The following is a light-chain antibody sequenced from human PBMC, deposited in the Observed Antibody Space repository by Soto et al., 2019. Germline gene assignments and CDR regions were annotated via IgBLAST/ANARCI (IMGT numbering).Light chain of an antibody. CDR2: ENN. V-gene: IGLV1-51*02. CDR1: SSNIGYNY. CDR3: GTWDSSLSAGGV. Sequence: QSVLTQPPSVSAAPGQKVTISCSGSSSNIGYNYVSWYQQLPGTAPKLLIYENNKRPSGIPDRFSGSKAGTSATLGITGLQTGDEADYYCGTWDSSLSAGGVFGGGTKVTVL. J-gene: IGLJ2*01.